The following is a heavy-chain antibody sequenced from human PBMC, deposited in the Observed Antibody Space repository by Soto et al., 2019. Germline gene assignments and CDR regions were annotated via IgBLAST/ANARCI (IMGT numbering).Heavy chain of an antibody. D-gene: IGHD3-3*01. CDR3: ARRTTYYDFWSGSKIYYYYYYMDV. Sequence: SETLSLTCAVYGASFTGYYWSWICQPPGKGLEWIGEINHSGSTNYNPSLKSRVTISVDTSKNQFSLKLSSVTAADTAVYYCARRTTYYDFWSGSKIYYYYYYMDVWGKGTSVT. CDR2: INHSGST. J-gene: IGHJ6*03. CDR1: GASFTGYY. V-gene: IGHV4-34*01.